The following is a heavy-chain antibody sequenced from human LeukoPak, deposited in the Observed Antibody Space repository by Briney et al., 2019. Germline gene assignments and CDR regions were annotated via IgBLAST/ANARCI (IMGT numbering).Heavy chain of an antibody. CDR3: ARDRWYYRSGSSPLDY. J-gene: IGHJ4*02. CDR1: GYTFTSYG. D-gene: IGHD3-10*01. CDR2: ISAYNGNT. Sequence: ASVKVSCTASGYTFTSYGISWVRQAPGQGLEWMGWISAYNGNTNYAQKLQGRVTMTTDTSTSTAYMELRSLRSDDTAVYYCARDRWYYRSGSSPLDYWGQGTLVTVSS. V-gene: IGHV1-18*04.